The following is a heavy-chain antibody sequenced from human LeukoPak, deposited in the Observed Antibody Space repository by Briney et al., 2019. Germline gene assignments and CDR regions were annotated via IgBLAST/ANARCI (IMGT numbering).Heavy chain of an antibody. J-gene: IGHJ4*02. D-gene: IGHD3-10*01. V-gene: IGHV3-30-3*01. CDR1: GITFSSYA. CDR3: AREGPMVRGVGDY. CDR2: ISYDGSNK. Sequence: GGSLRLSCAASGITFSSYAMHWVRQAPGKGLEWVAVISYDGSNKYYADSVKGRFTISRDNSKNTLYLQMNSLRAEDTAVYYRAREGPMVRGVGDYWGQGTLVTVSS.